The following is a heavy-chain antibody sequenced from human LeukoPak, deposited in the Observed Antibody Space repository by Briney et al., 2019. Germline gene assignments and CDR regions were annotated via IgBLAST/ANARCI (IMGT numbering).Heavy chain of an antibody. CDR2: IYHSGST. CDR3: ARDADSNSWYRIY. CDR1: GYYISSGYY. J-gene: IGHJ4*02. Sequence: SETLSLTCTVSGYYISSGYYWGWIRQPPGKGLEWIGSIYHSGSTYYNPSLKSRVTISVDTSKNQFSLKLSSVTAADTAVYYCARDADSNSWYRIYWGQGTPVTVSS. D-gene: IGHD6-13*01. V-gene: IGHV4-38-2*02.